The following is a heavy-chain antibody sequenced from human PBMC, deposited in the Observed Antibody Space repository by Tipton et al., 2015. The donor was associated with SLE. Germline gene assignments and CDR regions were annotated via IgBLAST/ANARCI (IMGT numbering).Heavy chain of an antibody. CDR3: ARTNWLDS. Sequence: SLRLSCAASGFSVSSNYMSWVRQAPGKGLEWVSVIYSAGDTYYADSVKGRFTISRDNSKNTLYVQMNSLRDEDTALYYCARTNWLDSWGQGTLVTVSS. J-gene: IGHJ5*01. CDR2: IYSAGDT. CDR1: GFSVSSNY. V-gene: IGHV3-53*01.